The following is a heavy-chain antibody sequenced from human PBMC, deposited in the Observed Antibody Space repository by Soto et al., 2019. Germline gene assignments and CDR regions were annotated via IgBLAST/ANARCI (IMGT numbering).Heavy chain of an antibody. V-gene: IGHV4-59*12. Sequence: SETLSLTCTVSGGSISSYYWIWIRQPPGKGLEWIGYIYYSGSTNYNPSLKSRVTISVDTSKNQFSLKLSSVTAADTAVYYCARRAITMVRGALFEYWGQGTLVTVSS. CDR1: GGSISSYY. CDR2: IYYSGST. CDR3: ARRAITMVRGALFEY. D-gene: IGHD3-10*01. J-gene: IGHJ4*02.